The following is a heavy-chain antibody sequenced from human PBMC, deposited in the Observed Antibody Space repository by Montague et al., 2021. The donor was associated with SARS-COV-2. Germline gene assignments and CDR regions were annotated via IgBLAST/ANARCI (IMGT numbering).Heavy chain of an antibody. CDR2: IYYSGST. J-gene: IGHJ3*02. D-gene: IGHD3-22*01. CDR1: GGSISSSSYY. V-gene: IGHV4-39*01. Sequence: SETLSLTCTVSGGSISSSSYYWGWIRQPPGKGLEWIGSIYYSGSTYYNPSLKGRVTISVDTSKNQFSLKLSSVTAADTAVYYCARISRNSGFVGVFDIWGQGTLVTVSS. CDR3: ARISRNSGFVGVFDI.